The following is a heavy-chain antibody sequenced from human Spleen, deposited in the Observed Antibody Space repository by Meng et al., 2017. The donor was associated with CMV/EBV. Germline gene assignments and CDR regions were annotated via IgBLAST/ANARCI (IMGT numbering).Heavy chain of an antibody. Sequence: QLRLQEPGPGLVKPSGTPSLTCAVSGGSISSSNWWSWVRQPPGKGLEWIGEIYHSGSTNYNPSLKSRVTISVDKSKNQFSLKLSSVTAADTAVYYCARVVTALWGYYFDYWGQGTLVTVSS. CDR3: ARVVTALWGYYFDY. D-gene: IGHD2-21*02. CDR2: IYHSGST. J-gene: IGHJ4*02. V-gene: IGHV4-4*02. CDR1: GGSISSSNW.